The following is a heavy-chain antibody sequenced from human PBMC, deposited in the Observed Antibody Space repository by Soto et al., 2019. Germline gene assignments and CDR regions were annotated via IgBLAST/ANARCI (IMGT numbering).Heavy chain of an antibody. CDR1: GYSFLNYW. CDR2: IYPGDSDA. D-gene: IGHD5-18*01. Sequence: GESLKISCKTSGYSFLNYWIGWVRQMPGKGLEWMGIIYPGDSDARYSPSFQGQVTISADKSISTVYLQWSSLKASDTAMYYCARHIVDTSMAASFNYWGQGTQVTVSS. V-gene: IGHV5-51*01. J-gene: IGHJ4*02. CDR3: ARHIVDTSMAASFNY.